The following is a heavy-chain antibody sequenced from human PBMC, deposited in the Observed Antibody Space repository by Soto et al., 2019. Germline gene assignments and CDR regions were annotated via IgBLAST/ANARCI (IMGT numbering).Heavy chain of an antibody. CDR3: AREGVLMVYANSRGAFDI. J-gene: IGHJ3*02. CDR1: GGTFSSYA. Sequence: SVKVSCKASGGTFSSYAISWVRQAPGQGLEWMGGIIPIFGTANYAQKFQGRVTITADESTSTAYMELSSLRSEDTAVYYCAREGVLMVYANSRGAFDIWGQGTMVTVSS. V-gene: IGHV1-69*13. CDR2: IIPIFGTA. D-gene: IGHD2-8*01.